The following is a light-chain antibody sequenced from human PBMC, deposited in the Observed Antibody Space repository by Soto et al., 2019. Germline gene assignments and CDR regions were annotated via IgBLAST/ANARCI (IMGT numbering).Light chain of an antibody. J-gene: IGLJ2*01. V-gene: IGLV3-1*01. CDR2: QDT. CDR3: QAWERTNVV. Sequence: SYELTQPPSVSVSPGQTASITCSGDKLGDKYVNWYQQRPGQSPVLVIYQDTKRPSGIPERFSGSNSENTATLTISGTQAMDEADYYCQAWERTNVVFGGGTKLTVL. CDR1: KLGDKY.